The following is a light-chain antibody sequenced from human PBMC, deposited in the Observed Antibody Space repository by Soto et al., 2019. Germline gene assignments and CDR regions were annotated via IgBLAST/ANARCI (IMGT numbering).Light chain of an antibody. CDR2: WAS. J-gene: IGKJ1*01. CDR3: QQYYSTLTWT. V-gene: IGKV4-1*01. Sequence: DIVMPHSPDSLAVSQGERSTIHCNSSQSVLYSSNNKNYLAWYQQKPGQPPKLLIYWASTRESGVPDRFSGSGSGTDFTLTISSLQAEDVAVYYCQQYYSTLTWTFGQGTKVDI. CDR1: QSVLYSSNNKNY.